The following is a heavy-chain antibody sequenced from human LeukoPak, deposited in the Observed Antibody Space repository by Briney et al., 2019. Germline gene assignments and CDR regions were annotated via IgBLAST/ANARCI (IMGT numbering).Heavy chain of an antibody. Sequence: PGGSLRLSCAASGFTFSSYSMNWVRQAPGKGLEWISYISETSSFMYYADSVKGRFTISRDNAKNSLYLQMSSLRAEDTAVYYCARAQGSYYHYYMDVWGKGTTVTVSS. CDR1: GFTFSSYS. CDR2: ISETSSFM. J-gene: IGHJ6*03. CDR3: ARAQGSYYHYYMDV. V-gene: IGHV3-48*01. D-gene: IGHD1-26*01.